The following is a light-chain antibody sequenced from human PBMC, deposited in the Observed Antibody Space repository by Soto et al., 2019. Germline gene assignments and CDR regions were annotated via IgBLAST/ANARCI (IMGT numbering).Light chain of an antibody. V-gene: IGKV3-15*01. CDR2: GAS. Sequence: IVLTQSPGTLSLSPGERATLSCRASQSVSSSYLAWYQQKPGQAPRLLIYGASTRATGIPARFSGSGSGTEFTLTISSLQSEDFAVYYCQQYHDWGEFGQGTKVDIK. J-gene: IGKJ1*01. CDR3: QQYHDWGE. CDR1: QSVSSSY.